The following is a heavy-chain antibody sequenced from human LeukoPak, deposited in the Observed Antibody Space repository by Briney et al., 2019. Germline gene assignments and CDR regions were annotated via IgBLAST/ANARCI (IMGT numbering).Heavy chain of an antibody. CDR3: ARDLGGSSWYGE. CDR1: GGTFSSYA. V-gene: IGHV1-69*06. Sequence: SVKVSCKASGGTFSSYAISWVRQAPGQGLEWMGGIIPIFGTANYAQKFQGRVTITADKSTSTAYMELSSLRSEDTAVYYCARDLGGSSWYGEWGQGTLVTVSS. D-gene: IGHD6-13*01. J-gene: IGHJ4*02. CDR2: IIPIFGTA.